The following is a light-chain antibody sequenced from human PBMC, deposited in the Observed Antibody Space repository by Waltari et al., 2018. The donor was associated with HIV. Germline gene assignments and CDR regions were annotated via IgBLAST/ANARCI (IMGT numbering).Light chain of an antibody. Sequence: IVLTQSPVTLSVSPVERVTLSCRASRSVSNNLAWYQQKPGQAPRLLIYGASTGATGIPARLSGSGDGTEFTLTISSLQSEDFAVYYCQQYKKWPLTFGGGTKVEIK. V-gene: IGKV3-15*01. J-gene: IGKJ4*01. CDR3: QQYKKWPLT. CDR2: GAS. CDR1: RSVSNN.